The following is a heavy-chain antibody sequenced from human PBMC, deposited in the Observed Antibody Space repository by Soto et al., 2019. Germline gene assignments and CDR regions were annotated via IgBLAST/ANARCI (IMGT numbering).Heavy chain of an antibody. V-gene: IGHV2-26*01. J-gene: IGHJ6*02. Sequence: GPTLVNPTETLTLTCTVSGFSLSNARMGVSWIRQPPGKALEWLAHIFSNDEKSYSTSLKSRLTISKDTSKSQVVLTMTNMDPVDTATYYCARITIFGVVIGYYYGMDVWGQGTTVTVSS. CDR1: GFSLSNARMG. CDR3: ARITIFGVVIGYYYGMDV. D-gene: IGHD3-3*01. CDR2: IFSNDEK.